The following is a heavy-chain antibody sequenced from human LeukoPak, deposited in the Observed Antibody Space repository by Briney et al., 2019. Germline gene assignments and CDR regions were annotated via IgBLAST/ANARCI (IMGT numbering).Heavy chain of an antibody. CDR2: INPNSGGT. CDR3: ARDPGDYDSSGYYYYYYGMDV. Sequence: ASVKVSCKASGYTFTGYCMHWVRQAPGQGLEWMGWINPNSGGTNYAQKFQGRVTMTRDTSISTAYMELSRLRSDDTAVYYCARDPGDYDSSGYYYYYYGMDVWGQGTTVTVSS. V-gene: IGHV1-2*02. CDR1: GYTFTGYC. J-gene: IGHJ6*02. D-gene: IGHD3-22*01.